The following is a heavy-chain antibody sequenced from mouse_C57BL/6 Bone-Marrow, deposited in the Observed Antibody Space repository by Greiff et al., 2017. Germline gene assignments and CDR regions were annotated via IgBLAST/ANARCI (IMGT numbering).Heavy chain of an antibody. J-gene: IGHJ2*01. CDR1: GFTFSSYA. CDR3: ARDPFYYYGTDYFDY. Sequence: EVHLVESGGGLVKPGGSLKLSCAASGFTFSSYAMSWVRQTPEKRLEWVATISDGGSYTYYPDNVKGRFTISRDNAKNNLYLQMSHLKSEDTAMYYCARDPFYYYGTDYFDYWGQGTTLTVAS. D-gene: IGHD1-1*01. V-gene: IGHV5-4*01. CDR2: ISDGGSYT.